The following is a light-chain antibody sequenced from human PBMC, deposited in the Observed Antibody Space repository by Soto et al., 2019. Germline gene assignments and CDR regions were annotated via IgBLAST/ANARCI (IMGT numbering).Light chain of an antibody. CDR1: QSVSSN. V-gene: IGKV3-15*01. CDR3: QQYNNWPPLT. Sequence: EIVMTLSPATLSVSPGERATLSCRASQSVSSNLAWYQQKPGQAPRLLIYGASTRATGIPARFSGSGSGTEFTLTIGSLQSEDFAVYYCQQYNNWPPLTFGGGTKVEIK. CDR2: GAS. J-gene: IGKJ4*01.